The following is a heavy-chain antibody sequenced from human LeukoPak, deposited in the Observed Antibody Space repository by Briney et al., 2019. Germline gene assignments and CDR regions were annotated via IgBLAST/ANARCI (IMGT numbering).Heavy chain of an antibody. CDR3: ARDMSYDSSGYYYMDV. CDR1: GFTVSSNY. CDR2: IYSGGST. Sequence: GGSLRLSCAASGFTVSSNYMSWVRQAPGKGLEWVSVIYSGGSTCYADSVKGRFTISRDNSKNTLYLQMNSLRAEDTAVYYCARDMSYDSSGYYYMDVWGKGTTVTVSS. J-gene: IGHJ6*03. D-gene: IGHD3-22*01. V-gene: IGHV3-53*01.